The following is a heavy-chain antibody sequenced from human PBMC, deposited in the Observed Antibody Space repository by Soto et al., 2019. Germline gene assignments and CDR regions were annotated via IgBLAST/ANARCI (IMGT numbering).Heavy chain of an antibody. CDR2: VYWDDDK. V-gene: IGHV2-5*02. J-gene: IGHJ6*02. Sequence: QITLKESGPTLVKPTQTLTLTCTFSGLSLSTIGEGVGWIRQPPGKALEWLALVYWDDDKRYSPSLKSRLTNTKDPSVNQVVLTMTNMGPVDTATYYCVQTRCGGDCLQSYSSHSYYGLDVWGQGTTVTVSS. CDR3: VQTRCGGDCLQSYSSHSYYGLDV. D-gene: IGHD2-21*02. CDR1: GLSLSTIGEG.